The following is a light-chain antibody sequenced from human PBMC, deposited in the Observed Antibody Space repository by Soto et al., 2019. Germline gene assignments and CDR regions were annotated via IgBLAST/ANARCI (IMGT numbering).Light chain of an antibody. Sequence: SDVRTEPPSVRVAPGQTARISCEGDNIGSKSVYWHQQKPGQAPVLVVYDDRDRPSGIPERFSGSNSGNTATLTINRVEAGDEADYYCQVWDSTSAQYVFGTGTKVTVL. V-gene: IGLV3-21*02. CDR1: NIGSKS. CDR3: QVWDSTSAQYV. CDR2: DDR. J-gene: IGLJ1*01.